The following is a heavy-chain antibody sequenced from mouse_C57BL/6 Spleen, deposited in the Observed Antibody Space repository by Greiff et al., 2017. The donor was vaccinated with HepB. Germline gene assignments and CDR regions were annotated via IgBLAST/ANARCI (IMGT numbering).Heavy chain of an antibody. J-gene: IGHJ2*01. CDR1: GYAFSSYW. Sequence: VQLQQSGAELVKPGASVKISCKASGYAFSSYWMNWVKQRPGKGLEWIGQIYPGDGDTNYNGKFKGKATLTADKSSSTAYMQLSSLTSEDSAVYFCARGLFYGSPHFDYWGQGTTLTVSS. CDR3: ARGLFYGSPHFDY. CDR2: IYPGDGDT. D-gene: IGHD1-1*01. V-gene: IGHV1-80*01.